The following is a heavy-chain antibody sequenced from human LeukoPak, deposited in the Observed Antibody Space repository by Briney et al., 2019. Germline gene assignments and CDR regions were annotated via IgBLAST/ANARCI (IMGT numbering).Heavy chain of an antibody. Sequence: GASVKVSFKSSGYTFTIYYMHWVRQAPGQGLEWMGISNPSDGSTSYAQKFEGRVTMTRDTSTSTVYMELSSLRSEDTAVYYCARGLYSSGWYDYWGQGTLVTASS. CDR2: SNPSDGST. CDR1: GYTFTIYY. D-gene: IGHD6-19*01. V-gene: IGHV1-46*01. CDR3: ARGLYSSGWYDY. J-gene: IGHJ4*02.